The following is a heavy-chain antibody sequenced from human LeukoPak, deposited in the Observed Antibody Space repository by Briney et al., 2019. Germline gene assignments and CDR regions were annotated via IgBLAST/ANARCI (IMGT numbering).Heavy chain of an antibody. J-gene: IGHJ4*02. CDR1: GGLISSHY. V-gene: IGHV4-59*11. CDR3: ARFAAVAAIYYFDY. CDR2: ISYSGST. D-gene: IGHD6-19*01. Sequence: PSETLSLTCTVSGGLISSHYWSWIRQSPGKGLEWFGYISYSGSTNYNPSLKSRVTKSVDTSKDQFSLKLTSVTAADTAVYYCARFAAVAAIYYFDYWGQGTLVTVSS.